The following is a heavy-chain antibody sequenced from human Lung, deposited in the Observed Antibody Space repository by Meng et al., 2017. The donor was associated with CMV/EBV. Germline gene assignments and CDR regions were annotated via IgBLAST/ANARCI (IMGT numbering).Heavy chain of an antibody. CDR3: ARDQGSYEKLAPDYYYGMDV. D-gene: IGHD2-15*01. Sequence: GESXKISRAASGCTFGFYSLNLVRQAPGKGLEGVASIPSTSRYIFYADSVRGRFTVSRDNAKNSIYLQMNSLRAEDTDVYYCARDQGSYEKLAPDYYYGMDVWGRGTTVTVSS. CDR1: GCTFGFYS. J-gene: IGHJ6*04. V-gene: IGHV3-21*01. CDR2: IPSTSRYI.